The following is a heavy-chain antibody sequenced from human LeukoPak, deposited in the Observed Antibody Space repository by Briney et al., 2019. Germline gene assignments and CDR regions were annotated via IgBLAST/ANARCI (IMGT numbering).Heavy chain of an antibody. CDR2: ISSNGDNT. V-gene: IGHV3-64D*06. CDR1: GFTFSTYV. CDR3: VRGTGY. Sequence: GGSLRLSCSVSGFTFSTYVMHWVRQAPGKGLEYVSAISSNGDNTYYADSVKGRFTISRDNSKNALYLQMGSLRADDTAVYYCVRGTGYWGQGTLVTVSS. J-gene: IGHJ4*02.